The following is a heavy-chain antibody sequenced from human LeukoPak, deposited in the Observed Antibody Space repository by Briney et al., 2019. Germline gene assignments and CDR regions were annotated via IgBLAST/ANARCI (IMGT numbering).Heavy chain of an antibody. Sequence: GGSLRLSCAASGFTFSSYAMHWVRQAPGKGLEWVAVISYDGSNKYYADSVKGRFTISRDNSKNALYLQMNSLRAEDTAVYYCARGTPERGYSYGYSGAFDIWGQGTMVTVSS. CDR2: ISYDGSNK. V-gene: IGHV3-30-3*01. CDR3: ARGTPERGYSYGYSGAFDI. J-gene: IGHJ3*02. D-gene: IGHD5-18*01. CDR1: GFTFSSYA.